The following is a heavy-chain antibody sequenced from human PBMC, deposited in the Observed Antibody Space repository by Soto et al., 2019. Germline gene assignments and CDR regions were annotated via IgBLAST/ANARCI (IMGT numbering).Heavy chain of an antibody. Sequence: GESLKISCKGSGYRLTSYWIGWVRQMPGKGLEWMGIIYPGDSDTRYSPSFQGQVTISADKSISTAYLQWSSLKASDTAMYYCATGPVVPAAISYYGMDVWGQGTTVTVSS. J-gene: IGHJ6*02. D-gene: IGHD2-2*01. CDR1: GYRLTSYW. V-gene: IGHV5-51*01. CDR3: ATGPVVPAAISYYGMDV. CDR2: IYPGDSDT.